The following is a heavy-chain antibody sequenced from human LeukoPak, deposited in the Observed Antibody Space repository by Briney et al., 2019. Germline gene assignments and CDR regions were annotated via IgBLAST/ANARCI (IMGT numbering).Heavy chain of an antibody. V-gene: IGHV3-23*01. J-gene: IGHJ4*02. CDR3: AKDIVGARGGFDY. CDR1: GFTFSSYA. Sequence: GGSLRLSCAASGFTFSSYAMSWVRQAPGKGLEWVSAISGSGSSTYYADSVKGRFTISRDNSKNTLYLQMNSLRAEDTAVYYCAKDIVGARGGFDYWGQGTLVTVSS. D-gene: IGHD1-26*01. CDR2: ISGSGSST.